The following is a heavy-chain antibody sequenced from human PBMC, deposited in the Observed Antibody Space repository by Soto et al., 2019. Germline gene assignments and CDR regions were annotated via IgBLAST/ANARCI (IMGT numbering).Heavy chain of an antibody. D-gene: IGHD2-2*01. CDR1: GFTFSSYA. CDR2: ISGSGGST. Sequence: GGSLRLSCAASGFTFSSYAMSWVRQAPGKGLEWVSAISGSGGSTYYADSVKGRFTISRDNSNNTLYLQMNSLRAEDTAVYYCAQHFVVPAAIHYYYYYYMDVWGKGTTVTVSS. CDR3: AQHFVVPAAIHYYYYYYMDV. J-gene: IGHJ6*03. V-gene: IGHV3-23*01.